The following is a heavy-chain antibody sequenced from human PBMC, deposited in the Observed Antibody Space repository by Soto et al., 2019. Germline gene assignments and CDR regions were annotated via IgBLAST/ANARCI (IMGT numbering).Heavy chain of an antibody. J-gene: IGHJ4*02. CDR3: ARGYYYDSSGFRLDQ. CDR2: ISYDGSNK. Sequence: GGSLRLSCAASGFTVSRYAIHWVRQAPGKGLEWVAIISYDGSNKYYADSVKGRFTISRDNSKNTLSLQMNSLRPEDTAVYYCARGYYYDSSGFRLDQWGQGTLVTAPQ. CDR1: GFTVSRYA. V-gene: IGHV3-30-3*01. D-gene: IGHD3-22*01.